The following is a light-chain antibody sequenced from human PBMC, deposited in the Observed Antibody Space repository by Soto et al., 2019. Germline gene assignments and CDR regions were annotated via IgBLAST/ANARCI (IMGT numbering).Light chain of an antibody. J-gene: IGLJ2*01. CDR1: SSDVGGYKY. CDR3: SSSTTSSTLV. V-gene: IGLV2-14*01. Sequence: QSALTQPASVSGSPGQSITISCTGTSSDVGGYKYVSWYQQHPGKAPKLMIYEVSNRPSGVSIRFSGSRSGNTASLTISGLQAEDEADYYRSSSTTSSTLVFGGGTKLTVL. CDR2: EVS.